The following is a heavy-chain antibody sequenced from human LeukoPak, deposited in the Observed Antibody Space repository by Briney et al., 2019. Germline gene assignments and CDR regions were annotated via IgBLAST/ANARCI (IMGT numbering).Heavy chain of an antibody. CDR1: GFTFEDYG. Sequence: AGGSLRLSCAASGFTFEDYGMSWVRQAPGKGLEWVSGINRKHGSTGYADSVQGRFTSSRDNAKNSLYLQMDSLRAEDTAVYHCARGDGGDYWGQGILVTVSS. CDR2: INRKHGST. J-gene: IGHJ4*02. CDR3: ARGDGGDY. D-gene: IGHD3-16*01. V-gene: IGHV3-20*01.